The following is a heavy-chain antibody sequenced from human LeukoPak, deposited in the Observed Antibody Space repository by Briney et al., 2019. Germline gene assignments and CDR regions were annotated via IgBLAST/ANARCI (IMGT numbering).Heavy chain of an antibody. D-gene: IGHD6-13*01. V-gene: IGHV4-39*01. CDR2: IYYSGST. J-gene: IGHJ4*02. CDR3: ARRSWWNFY. CDR1: GGSISSSSYY. Sequence: ASETLSLTCTVSGGSISSSSYYWGWIRQPPGKGLEGIGRIYYSGSTYYNPSLKSPVPISVDTSKNQFSLKLSSVTAADTAVYYCARRSWWNFYWGQGTLVTVSS.